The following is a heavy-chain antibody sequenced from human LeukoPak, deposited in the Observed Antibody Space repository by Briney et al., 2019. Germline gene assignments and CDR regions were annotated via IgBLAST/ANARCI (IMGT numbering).Heavy chain of an antibody. CDR1: GFSLTTTGGA. Sequence: SGPTLVNPTQTLTLTCTFSGFSLTTTGGAVGWIRQPPGRALEWLALFFWDDDKRYSPSLKSRLTLSKDTSKDQVVLTMTNMDPVDTGTYYCAYRRAPSRAFDIWGQGTMVTVSS. CDR2: FFWDDDK. J-gene: IGHJ3*02. CDR3: AYRRAPSRAFDI. V-gene: IGHV2-5*02.